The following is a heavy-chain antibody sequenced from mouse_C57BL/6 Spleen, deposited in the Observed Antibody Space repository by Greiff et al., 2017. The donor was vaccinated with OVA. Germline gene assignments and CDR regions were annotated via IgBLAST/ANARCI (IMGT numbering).Heavy chain of an antibody. CDR2: IHPNSGGT. J-gene: IGHJ2*01. Sequence: QVQLQQPGAELVKPGASVKLSCKASGYTFTSYWMHWVKQRPGRGLEWIGRIHPNSGGTKYNEKFKSKATLTVDKSSSTAYMQLSSLTSEDSAVYYCARRSNYMDYWGQGTTLTVSS. V-gene: IGHV1-62-3*01. CDR1: GYTFTSYW. CDR3: ARRSNYMDY.